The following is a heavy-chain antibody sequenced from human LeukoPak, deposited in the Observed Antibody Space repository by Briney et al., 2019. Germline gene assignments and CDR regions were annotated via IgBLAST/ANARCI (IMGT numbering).Heavy chain of an antibody. Sequence: GGSLRLSCAASGLTFSSHAMHWVRQAPGKGLAWVAVISYDARNKYYADSVKGRFTISRDNSKSMLYLQMNSLRDEDTAVYYCATGDCGGDCYSSYFDYWGQGTLVTVSS. D-gene: IGHD2-21*02. CDR1: GLTFSSHA. J-gene: IGHJ4*02. CDR2: ISYDARNK. CDR3: ATGDCGGDCYSSYFDY. V-gene: IGHV3-30*04.